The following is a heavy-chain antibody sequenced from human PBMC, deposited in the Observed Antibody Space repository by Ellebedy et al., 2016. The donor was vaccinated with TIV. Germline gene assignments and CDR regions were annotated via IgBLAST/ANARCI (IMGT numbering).Heavy chain of an antibody. CDR1: GGTFSSYA. V-gene: IGHV1-69*13. CDR2: IIPIFGTA. D-gene: IGHD1-26*01. J-gene: IGHJ6*02. CDR3: ARDRRLHGSYPYYYYDMDV. Sequence: AASVKVSCKASGGTFSSYAISWVRQAPGQGLEWMGGIIPIFGTANYAQKFQGRVTITADESTSTAYMELSSLRSEDTAVYYCARDRRLHGSYPYYYYDMDVWGQGTTVTVSS.